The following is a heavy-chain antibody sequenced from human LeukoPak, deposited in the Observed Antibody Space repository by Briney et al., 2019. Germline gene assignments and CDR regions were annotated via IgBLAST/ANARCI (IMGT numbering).Heavy chain of an antibody. J-gene: IGHJ6*02. CDR3: ASQSEGMDV. V-gene: IGHV4-59*08. CDR1: GGSISSYY. CDR2: IYHSGTT. Sequence: PSETLSLTCTVSGGSISSYYWSWIRQRPGKGLEWIGYIYHSGTTSYNPSLKSRVTISVDTSKNQFSLRLTSVTAADTAVYYCASQSEGMDVWGQGTTVIVSS.